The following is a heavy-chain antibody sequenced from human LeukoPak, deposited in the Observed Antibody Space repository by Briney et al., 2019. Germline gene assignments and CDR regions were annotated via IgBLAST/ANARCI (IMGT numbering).Heavy chain of an antibody. J-gene: IGHJ4*02. CDR1: GYSFTSYW. CDR2: IYPGDSDT. D-gene: IGHD5-24*01. CDR3: ARGGMATWPKQLKPFDY. V-gene: IGHV5-51*01. Sequence: GESLKISCKGSGYSFTSYWIGWVRQMPGKGLKWMGIIYPGDSDTRYSPSFQGQVTISADKSISTAYLQWSSLKASDTAMYYCARGGMATWPKQLKPFDYWGQGTLVTVSS.